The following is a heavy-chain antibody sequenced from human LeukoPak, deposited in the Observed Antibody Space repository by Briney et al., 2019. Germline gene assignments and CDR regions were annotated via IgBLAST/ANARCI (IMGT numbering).Heavy chain of an antibody. D-gene: IGHD6-19*01. CDR1: GYTFSGYY. CDR2: INPKSGGT. V-gene: IGHV1-2*02. Sequence: ASVKVSCKASGYTFSGYYIHWVRQAPGQGLEWMGWINPKSGGTDFAQKFQGRATMTKDTSISTAYMELYSLRSDDTAVYYCARSGSQWLAYYFDYWGQGALVTVSS. CDR3: ARSGSQWLAYYFDY. J-gene: IGHJ4*02.